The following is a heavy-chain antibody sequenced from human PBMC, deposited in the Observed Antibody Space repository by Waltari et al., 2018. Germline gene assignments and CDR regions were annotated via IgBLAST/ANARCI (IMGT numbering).Heavy chain of an antibody. D-gene: IGHD3-3*01. J-gene: IGHJ6*03. CDR1: GGSFSGYY. V-gene: IGHV4-34*01. CDR2: INHSGST. CDR3: ARARYYDFWSGYYKAAYMDV. Sequence: QVQLQQWGAGLLKPSETLSPTCAVYGGSFSGYYWSWIRQPPGKGLEWIGEINHSGSTNYNPSLKSRVTISVDTSKNQFSLKLSSVTAADTAVYYCARARYYDFWSGYYKAAYMDVWGKGTTVTVSS.